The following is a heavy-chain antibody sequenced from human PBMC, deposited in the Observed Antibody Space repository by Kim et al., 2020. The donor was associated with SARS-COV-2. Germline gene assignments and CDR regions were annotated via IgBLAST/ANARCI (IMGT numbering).Heavy chain of an antibody. CDR3: AGEKYSGSYYGYYFDY. CDR1: GGSVSTGSYY. D-gene: IGHD1-26*01. Sequence: SETLSLTCTVSGGSVSTGSYYWSWLRQPPGKRLGCIGNYYYSGSTYYNSPLKRRATITVNTTKNLFSLMLSSVTAADTAVYYSAGEKYSGSYYGYYFDYWGQGTLVTVSS. J-gene: IGHJ4*02. CDR2: YYYSGST. V-gene: IGHV4-61*01.